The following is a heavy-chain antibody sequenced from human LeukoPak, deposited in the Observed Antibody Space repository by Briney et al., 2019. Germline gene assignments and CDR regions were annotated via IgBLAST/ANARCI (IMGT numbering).Heavy chain of an antibody. J-gene: IGHJ5*02. CDR1: GGSISSYY. Sequence: SETLSLTCTVSGGSISSYYWSWIRQPPGKGLGWIGYIYYSGSTNYNPSLKSRVTISVDTSKNQFSLKLSSVTAADTAVYYCAGYIVATKGWFDPWGQGTLVTVSS. V-gene: IGHV4-59*01. D-gene: IGHD5-12*01. CDR3: AGYIVATKGWFDP. CDR2: IYYSGST.